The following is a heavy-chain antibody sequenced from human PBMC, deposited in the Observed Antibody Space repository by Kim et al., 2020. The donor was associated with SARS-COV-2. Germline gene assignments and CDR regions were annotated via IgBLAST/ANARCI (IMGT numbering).Heavy chain of an antibody. CDR3: ARVGQWVVWNYYYYGMDV. Sequence: GGSLRLSCVASGFTFSSYWMSWVRQAPGKGLEWVANIKQDGSEKYYVDSVKGRFTISRDNTKNSLYLQMNSLRAEDTAVYYCARVGQWVVWNYYYYGMDV. CDR1: GFTFSSYW. D-gene: IGHD6-19*01. V-gene: IGHV3-7*01. CDR2: IKQDGSEK. J-gene: IGHJ6*01.